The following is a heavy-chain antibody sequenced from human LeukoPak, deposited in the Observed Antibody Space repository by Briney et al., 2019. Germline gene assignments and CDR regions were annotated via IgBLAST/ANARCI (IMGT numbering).Heavy chain of an antibody. V-gene: IGHV1-46*01. CDR3: AKVQYSSSWYESAAELDY. J-gene: IGHJ4*02. D-gene: IGHD6-13*01. CDR1: GYTFTSYY. CDR2: INPSGGST. Sequence: ASVKVSCKASGYTFTSYYMHWVRQAPGQGLEWMGIINPSGGSTSYAQKFQGRVTMTRDTSTSTVYMELSSLRSEDTAVYYCAKVQYSSSWYESAAELDYWGQGTLVTVSS.